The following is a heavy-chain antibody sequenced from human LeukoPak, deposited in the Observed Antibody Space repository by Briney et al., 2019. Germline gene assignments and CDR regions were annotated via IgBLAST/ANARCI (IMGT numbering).Heavy chain of an antibody. CDR1: GFTFSSYW. J-gene: IGHJ4*02. CDR2: INSDGSST. Sequence: GGSLRLSCAASGFTFSSYWMHWVRQAPGKGLVWVSRINSDGSSTSYADSVKGRFTISRDNSKNTLYLQMNSLRAEDTAVYYCARDYDSSGYFDYWGQGTLVIVSS. V-gene: IGHV3-74*01. D-gene: IGHD3-22*01. CDR3: ARDYDSSGYFDY.